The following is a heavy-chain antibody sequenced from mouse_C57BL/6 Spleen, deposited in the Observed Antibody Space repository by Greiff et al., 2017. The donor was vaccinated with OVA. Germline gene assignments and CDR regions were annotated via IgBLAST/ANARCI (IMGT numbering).Heavy chain of an antibody. CDR2: IRLKSDNYAT. V-gene: IGHV6-3*01. J-gene: IGHJ4*01. CDR1: GFTFSNYW. Sequence: EVQLMESGGGLVQPGGSMKLSCVASGFTFSNYWMNWVRQSPEKGLEWVAQIRLKSDNYATHSAGYVKGRFTISRDDSKSSVYLQMNNLRAEDTGIYYCADETTVVATYYYAVDYWGQGTSVTVSS. D-gene: IGHD1-1*01. CDR3: ADETTVVATYYYAVDY.